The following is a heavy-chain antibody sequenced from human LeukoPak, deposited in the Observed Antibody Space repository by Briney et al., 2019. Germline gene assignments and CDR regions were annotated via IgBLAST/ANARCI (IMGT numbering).Heavy chain of an antibody. CDR3: ARYRREGLYYFDY. Sequence: GGSLRLSCAASGFTFSSDWMSWVRQAPQKGLEWVAKIKYDGSEIYYVDSVKGRFTISRDNAKNSLYLQMNSLRDEDTAVYYCARYRREGLYYFDYWGQGTLVTVSS. CDR2: IKYDGSEI. J-gene: IGHJ4*02. V-gene: IGHV3-7*01. CDR1: GFTFSSDW.